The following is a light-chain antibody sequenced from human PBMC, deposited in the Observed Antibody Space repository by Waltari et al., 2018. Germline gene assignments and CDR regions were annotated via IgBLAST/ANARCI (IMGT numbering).Light chain of an antibody. J-gene: IGKJ2*01. CDR2: KAS. V-gene: IGKV1-5*03. CDR1: QRISSW. CDR3: QQQYT. Sequence: DIQMTQSPSTLSASVGDRVTITCRASQRISSWVAWYQQNPGKAPKLLIYKASSLESGVPSRFSGSGSGTEFTLTISSLQPDDFATYYCQQQYTFGQGTKLEIK.